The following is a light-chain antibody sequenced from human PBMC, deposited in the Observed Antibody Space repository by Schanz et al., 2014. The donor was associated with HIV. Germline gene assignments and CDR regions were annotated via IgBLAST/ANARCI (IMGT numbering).Light chain of an antibody. CDR3: SSSSTNTCV. CDR2: EVN. CDR1: NSDVGSYDL. J-gene: IGLJ3*02. V-gene: IGLV2-14*02. Sequence: QSALTQPASVSGSPGQSITISCTGTNSDVGSYDLVSWYQQHPGKAPKLMIYEVNKRPSGVSNRFSGSKSGNTASLTISGLQAEDEAEYYCSSSSTNTCVFGGGTKLTVL.